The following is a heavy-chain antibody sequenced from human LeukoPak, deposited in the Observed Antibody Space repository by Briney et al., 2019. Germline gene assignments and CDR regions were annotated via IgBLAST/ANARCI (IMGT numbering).Heavy chain of an antibody. J-gene: IGHJ6*04. CDR3: ARDMAGTPHYYGMDV. D-gene: IGHD6-19*01. V-gene: IGHV4-61*01. CDR1: GGSVSSGSYY. CDR2: IYYSGST. Sequence: SETLSLTCTVSGGSVSSGSYYWSWIRQPPGKGLEWIGYIYYSGSTNYNPSLKSRVTISVDTSKNQFSLKLSSVTAADTAVYYCARDMAGTPHYYGMDVWGKGTTVTVSS.